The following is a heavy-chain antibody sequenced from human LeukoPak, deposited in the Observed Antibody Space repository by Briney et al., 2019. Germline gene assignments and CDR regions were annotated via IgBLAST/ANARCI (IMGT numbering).Heavy chain of an antibody. V-gene: IGHV3-21*04. CDR1: GFTFSSYS. D-gene: IGHD6-19*01. J-gene: IGHJ4*02. CDR2: ISSSSSYI. CDR3: ATDVRDEYSSGWYPIGY. Sequence: KSGGSLRLSCAASGFTFSSYSMNWVRQAPGKGLEWVSSISSSSSYIYYADSVKGRFTISRDNAKNSLYLLMNSLRAEDTAVYYCATDVRDEYSSGWYPIGYWGQGTLVTVSS.